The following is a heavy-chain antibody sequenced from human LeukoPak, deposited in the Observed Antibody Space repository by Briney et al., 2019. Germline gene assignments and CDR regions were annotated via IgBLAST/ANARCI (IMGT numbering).Heavy chain of an antibody. Sequence: ASVKVSCKASGYTFTSHGISWVRQAPGQGLEWMGWISAHNGNTNYAEKLQGRVALTTDTSTSTAYMELRSLRSDDTAVYYCARASLMYSSGWYGYYWGQGTLVTVSS. V-gene: IGHV1-18*01. CDR2: ISAHNGNT. J-gene: IGHJ4*02. D-gene: IGHD6-19*01. CDR1: GYTFTSHG. CDR3: ARASLMYSSGWYGYY.